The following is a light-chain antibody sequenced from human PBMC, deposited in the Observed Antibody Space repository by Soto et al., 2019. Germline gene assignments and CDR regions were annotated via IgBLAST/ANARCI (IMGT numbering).Light chain of an antibody. V-gene: IGKV1-5*01. CDR1: QSISSW. CDR2: DAS. J-gene: IGKJ1*01. CDR3: QQYNSYPRT. Sequence: DIQMTQSPSTLSASVGDRVTITCPASQSISSWLAWYQQKPGKAPKLLIYDASSLESGVPSRFSGSGSGTEFTLTISSLQPDDSATYYCQQYNSYPRTFGQGTKVEIK.